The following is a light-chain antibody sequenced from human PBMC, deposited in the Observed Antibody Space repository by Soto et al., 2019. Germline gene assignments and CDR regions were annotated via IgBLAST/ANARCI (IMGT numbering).Light chain of an antibody. CDR2: GAS. CDR3: QQYNNWPPWT. J-gene: IGKJ1*01. Sequence: EIVMTQSPATLSVSPGERATLSCRASQSVSSNLAWYQQKPGQAPRLLIYGASTRATGIPARFSGSGSGTDFTLTISSLQSEDFAVYCCQQYNNWPPWTFGQGTKVEIK. CDR1: QSVSSN. V-gene: IGKV3-15*01.